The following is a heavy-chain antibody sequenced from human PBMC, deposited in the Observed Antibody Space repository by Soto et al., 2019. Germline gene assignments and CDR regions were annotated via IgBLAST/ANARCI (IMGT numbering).Heavy chain of an antibody. CDR1: GFTFDDYA. V-gene: IGHV3-9*01. J-gene: IGHJ6*03. CDR2: ISWHSGSI. Sequence: DVQLVESGGGLVQPGRSLRLSCAASGFTFDDYAMHWVRQAPGKGLEWVSGISWHSGSIGYADSVKGRFTISRDNAKNSLYLQMNSLRAEDTALYYCAKDKGGNYYHYYNMDVWGKGTTVTVSS. CDR3: AKDKGGNYYHYYNMDV.